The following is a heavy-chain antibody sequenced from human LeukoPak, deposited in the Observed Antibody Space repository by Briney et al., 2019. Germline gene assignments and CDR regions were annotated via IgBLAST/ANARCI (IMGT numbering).Heavy chain of an antibody. CDR2: INHSGST. CDR1: GGSFSGYY. Sequence: SETLSLTCAVYGGSFSGYYWSWIRQPPGKGLEWIGEINHSGSTNYNPSLKSRVTISVDTSKNQFSLKLSSVTAADTAVYYCARDERAYDFWSGDYYYYMDVWGKGTTVTVSS. V-gene: IGHV4-34*01. D-gene: IGHD3-3*01. J-gene: IGHJ6*03. CDR3: ARDERAYDFWSGDYYYYMDV.